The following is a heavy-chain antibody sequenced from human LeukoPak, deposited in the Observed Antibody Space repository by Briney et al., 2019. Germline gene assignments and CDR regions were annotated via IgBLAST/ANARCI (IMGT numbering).Heavy chain of an antibody. CDR2: IYYSGST. J-gene: IGHJ4*02. CDR3: ARGRRVRGDWTGRFDY. CDR1: GGSISSYY. D-gene: IGHD3-10*01. V-gene: IGHV4-59*12. Sequence: SETLSLTCTVSGGSISSYYWSWIRQPPGKGLEWIGYIYYSGSTNYNPSLKSRVTISVDTSKNQFSLKLSSVTAADTAVYYCARGRRVRGDWTGRFDYWGQGTLVTVSS.